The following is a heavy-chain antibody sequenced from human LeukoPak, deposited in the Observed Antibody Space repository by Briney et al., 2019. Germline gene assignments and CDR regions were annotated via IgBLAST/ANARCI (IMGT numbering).Heavy chain of an antibody. CDR2: IYYSGST. V-gene: IGHV4-39*01. D-gene: IGHD3-22*01. J-gene: IGHJ5*02. CDR3: ARQDSSGYRWGQDELLDWFDP. CDR1: GGSISSSSYY. Sequence: PSETLSLTCTVSGGSISSSSYYWGWIRQPPGKGLEWIGSIYYSGSTHYNPSLKSRGTISVDTSKNQFSLKLSSVTAADTAVYYCARQDSSGYRWGQDELLDWFDPWGQGTLVTVSS.